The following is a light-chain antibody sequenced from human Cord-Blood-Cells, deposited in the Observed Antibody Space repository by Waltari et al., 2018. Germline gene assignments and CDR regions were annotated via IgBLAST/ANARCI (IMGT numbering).Light chain of an antibody. CDR3: SSYTSSSRV. Sequence: QSALTQPASVSGSPGQATTISCTGTSSAVGGYNYFSWYQHPPGKAPKLMIYDVSKRPSGVSNCFSGSKSGNTASLTISGLQAEDEADYYCSSYTSSSRVFGGGTKLTVL. J-gene: IGLJ3*02. V-gene: IGLV2-14*03. CDR2: DVS. CDR1: SSAVGGYNY.